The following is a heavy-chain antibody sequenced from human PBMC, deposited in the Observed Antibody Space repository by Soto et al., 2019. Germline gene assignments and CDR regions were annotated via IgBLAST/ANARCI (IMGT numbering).Heavy chain of an antibody. Sequence: LSQTLSLTCAISGDSVSSNSAAWNWIRQSPSRGLEWLGRTYYRSKWYNDYAVSVKSRITINPDTSKNQFSLQMSSITAADTAVYYCARGVLLAPDVWGQGTTVTVS. CDR2: TYYRSKWYN. D-gene: IGHD1-26*01. CDR3: ARGVLLAPDV. V-gene: IGHV6-1*01. J-gene: IGHJ6*02. CDR1: GDSVSSNSAA.